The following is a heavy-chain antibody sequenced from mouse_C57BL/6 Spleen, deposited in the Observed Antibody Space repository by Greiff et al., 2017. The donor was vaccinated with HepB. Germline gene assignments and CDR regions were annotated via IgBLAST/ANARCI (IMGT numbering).Heavy chain of an antibody. V-gene: IGHV14-2*01. J-gene: IGHJ3*01. D-gene: IGHD1-1*01. CDR1: GFNIKDYY. CDR3: ANYGSSPAWFAY. CDR2: IDPEDGET. Sequence: EVKLHESGAELVKPGASVKLSCTASGFNIKDYYMHWVKQRTEQGLEWIGRIDPEDGETKYAPKFQGKATITADTSSNTAYLQLSSLTSEDTAVYYCANYGSSPAWFAYWGQGTLVTVSA.